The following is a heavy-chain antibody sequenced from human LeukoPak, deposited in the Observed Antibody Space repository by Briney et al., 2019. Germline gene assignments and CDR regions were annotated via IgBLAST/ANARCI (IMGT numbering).Heavy chain of an antibody. CDR3: ARGAYFDWSRLDY. J-gene: IGHJ4*02. CDR1: GGTFSSYT. V-gene: IGHV1-69*02. D-gene: IGHD3-9*01. Sequence: GASVKVSCKASGGTFSSYTISWVRQAPGQGLEWMGRIIPILGIANYAQKFQGRVTITADESTSTAYMELSSLRSEDTAVYYCARGAYFDWSRLDYWGQGTLVTVSS. CDR2: IIPILGIA.